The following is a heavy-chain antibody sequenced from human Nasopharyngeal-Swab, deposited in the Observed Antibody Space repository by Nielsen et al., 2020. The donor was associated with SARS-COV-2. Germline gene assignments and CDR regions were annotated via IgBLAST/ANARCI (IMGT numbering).Heavy chain of an antibody. CDR3: ARVGYYDFWSGYYTSYYYGMDV. J-gene: IGHJ6*02. CDR1: GFTFRSYS. CDR2: ISTGTST. Sequence: GESLKISCAASGFTFRSYSMNWVRQAPGKGLEWVSYISTGTSTYFADSVKGRFTISRDNAKNSLHLQMNSLRDEDTAVYYCARVGYYDFWSGYYTSYYYGMDVWGQGTTVTVSS. V-gene: IGHV3-48*02. D-gene: IGHD3-3*01.